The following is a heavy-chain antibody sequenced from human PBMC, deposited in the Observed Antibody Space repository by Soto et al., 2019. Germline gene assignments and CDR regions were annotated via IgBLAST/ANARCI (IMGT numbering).Heavy chain of an antibody. D-gene: IGHD3-10*01. Sequence: GGSLRFSCAASGFTFSSYAMSWVRQAPGKGLEWVSAISGSGGSTYYADSVKGRFTISRDNSKNTLYLQMNSLRAEDTAVYYCAKDTGHYYGSGSYYNVIYWGQGTLVTVSS. CDR3: AKDTGHYYGSGSYYNVIY. J-gene: IGHJ4*02. CDR2: ISGSGGST. V-gene: IGHV3-23*01. CDR1: GFTFSSYA.